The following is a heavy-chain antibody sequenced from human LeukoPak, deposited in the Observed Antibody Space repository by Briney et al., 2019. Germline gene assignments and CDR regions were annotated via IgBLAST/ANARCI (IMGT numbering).Heavy chain of an antibody. CDR2: IISSSYI. V-gene: IGHV3-69-1*01. CDR1: GFTFSDYT. J-gene: IGHJ4*02. D-gene: IGHD2-2*02. Sequence: GGSLRLSCAASGFTFSDYTMNWVRQAPGKGLEWVSSIISSSYIYYADSVKGRFTISRDNAKNSLYLQMNSLRAEVTAVYYCARDPGGVVVVPAAIEDYWGQGTLVTVSS. CDR3: ARDPGGVVVVPAAIEDY.